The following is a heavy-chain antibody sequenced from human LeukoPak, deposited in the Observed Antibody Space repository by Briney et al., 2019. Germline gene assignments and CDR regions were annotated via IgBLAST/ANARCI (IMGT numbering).Heavy chain of an antibody. CDR1: GYTFTSYY. J-gene: IGHJ3*02. CDR2: INPSGGST. Sequence: ASVKVSCKASGYTFTSYYMHWVRQAPGQGLEWMGIINPSGGSTSYAQKFQGRVTMTRDTSISTAYMELSRLRSDDTAVYYCARELDIAAGAGRAFDIWGQGTMVTVSS. D-gene: IGHD6-13*01. CDR3: ARELDIAAGAGRAFDI. V-gene: IGHV1-46*01.